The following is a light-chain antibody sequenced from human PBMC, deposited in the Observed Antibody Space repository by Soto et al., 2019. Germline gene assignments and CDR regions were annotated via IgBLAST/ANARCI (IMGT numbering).Light chain of an antibody. CDR3: EARDSSLSAGV. V-gene: IGLV1-51*01. CDR2: DND. Sequence: QSVLTQPPSVSAAPGQKVTVSCSGSRSNIGNNYVSWYQHLPGTAPKLLIYDNDKRPSGIPDRFSASKSGTSATLGITGLQTGDEADYYCEARDSSLSAGVFGGGTK. J-gene: IGLJ3*02. CDR1: RSNIGNNY.